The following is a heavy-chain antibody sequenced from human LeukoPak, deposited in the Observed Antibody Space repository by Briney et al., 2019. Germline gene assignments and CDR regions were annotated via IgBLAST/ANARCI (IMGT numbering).Heavy chain of an antibody. CDR3: ARGERLGPDF. CDR1: GDSIIGYY. V-gene: IGHV4-59*01. D-gene: IGHD1-1*01. CDR2: IHYSGSS. Sequence: SETLSLTCTVSGDSIIGYYWSWIRQSPGKGLEWIGYIHYSGSSNYNPSLQNRVTISLDTSRGHFSLKLSSATAADTAVYYCARGERLGPDFWGQGTLVTVSS. J-gene: IGHJ4*02.